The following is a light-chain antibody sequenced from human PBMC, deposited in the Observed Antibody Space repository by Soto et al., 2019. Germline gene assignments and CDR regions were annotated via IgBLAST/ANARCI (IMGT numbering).Light chain of an antibody. V-gene: IGKV3-11*01. J-gene: IGKJ4*01. CDR2: DAS. CDR1: QSVSSY. Sequence: EIVLTQSPATLSLSPGERATLSCRASQSVSSYLAWYQQKPGQAPRLLIYDASNRATGIPARFSGSGSGTDFTLPISSLQPEDFAIYYCRQRSNWPPVTFGGGTKVEIK. CDR3: RQRSNWPPVT.